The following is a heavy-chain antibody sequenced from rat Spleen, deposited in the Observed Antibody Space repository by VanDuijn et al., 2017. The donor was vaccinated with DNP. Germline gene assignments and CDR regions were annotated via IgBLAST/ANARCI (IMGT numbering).Heavy chain of an antibody. V-gene: IGHV5-22*01. Sequence: EVQLVESGGGLVQPGRSLKLSCAASGFTFSAYYMAWVRQAPAKGLEWVAYIGSPAYAPYHGDSVKGRFTISRDNAKSTLYLQMNSLRSEDMATYYCATLIRGHWFAYWGQGTLVTVSS. CDR1: GFTFSAYY. D-gene: IGHD4-3*01. CDR3: ATLIRGHWFAY. J-gene: IGHJ3*01. CDR2: IGSPAYAP.